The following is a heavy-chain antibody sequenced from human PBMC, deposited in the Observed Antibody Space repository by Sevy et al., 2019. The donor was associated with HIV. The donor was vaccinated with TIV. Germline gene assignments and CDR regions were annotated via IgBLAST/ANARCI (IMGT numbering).Heavy chain of an antibody. J-gene: IGHJ5*02. V-gene: IGHV4-34*01. CDR2: INHSGST. Sequence: SETLSLTCAVYGGSFSGYYWSWIRQPPGKGLEWIGEINHSGSTNYNPSLKSRVTISVDTSKNQFSLKLSSVTAADTAVYYCARGPVYGVIWFDPWGQGTLVTVSS. CDR3: ARGPVYGVIWFDP. D-gene: IGHD4-17*01. CDR1: GGSFSGYY.